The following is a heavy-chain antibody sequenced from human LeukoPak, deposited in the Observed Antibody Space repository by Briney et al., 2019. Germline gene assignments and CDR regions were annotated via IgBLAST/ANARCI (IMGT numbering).Heavy chain of an antibody. CDR1: GGSISSSNW. Sequence: SETLSLTCAVSGGSISSSNWWSWVRQPPGKGLEWTGEIYHSGSTYYNPSLKSRVTMSVDKSKNQFSLKVSSVTAADTAMFYFARVAVIAAAGNTFDIWVQGTMVTVSS. V-gene: IGHV4-4*02. D-gene: IGHD6-13*01. CDR2: IYHSGST. J-gene: IGHJ3*02. CDR3: ARVAVIAAAGNTFDI.